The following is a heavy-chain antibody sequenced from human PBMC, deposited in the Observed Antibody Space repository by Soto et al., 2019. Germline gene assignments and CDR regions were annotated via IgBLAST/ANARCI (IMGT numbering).Heavy chain of an antibody. J-gene: IGHJ4*02. CDR2: IKEDGSEK. V-gene: IGHV3-7*01. CDR3: VRGGCTSCYGDY. Sequence: EVQLVESGGGLVQPGESLRLSCAASGFSFTSYWMSWVRQAAGKGLEWVANIKEDGSEKYYVDSAKGRFTISRDNAKNSLYLQMNSLRAEDTAVYYCVRGGCTSCYGDYWGQGSLVTVSS. D-gene: IGHD2-2*01. CDR1: GFSFTSYW.